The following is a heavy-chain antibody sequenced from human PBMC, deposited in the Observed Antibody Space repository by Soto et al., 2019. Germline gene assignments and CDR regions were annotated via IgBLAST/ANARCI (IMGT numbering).Heavy chain of an antibody. CDR3: ARGRYSSGWGAFDI. Sequence: GASMKVSGKASGHTFTSYDINWVRQATGQGLEWMGWMNPNSGNTGYAQKFQGRVTMTRNTSISTAYMELSSLRSEDTAVYYCARGRYSSGWGAFDIWGQGTMVTVSS. D-gene: IGHD6-19*01. CDR2: MNPNSGNT. V-gene: IGHV1-8*01. CDR1: GHTFTSYD. J-gene: IGHJ3*02.